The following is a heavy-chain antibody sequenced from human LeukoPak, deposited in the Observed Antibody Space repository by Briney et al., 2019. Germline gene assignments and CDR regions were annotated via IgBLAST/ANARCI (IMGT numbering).Heavy chain of an antibody. V-gene: IGHV3-48*04. CDR1: GFTFSSYS. CDR3: ARAFNGAFDGP. CDR2: ISSSSSTI. Sequence: PGGSLRLSCAASGFTFSSYSMNWVRQAPGKGLEWVSYISSSSSTIYYADSVKGRFTISRDNAKNSLYLQMNSLRAEDTAVYYCARAFNGAFDGPWGQGTLVTVSS. J-gene: IGHJ5*02. D-gene: IGHD3-10*01.